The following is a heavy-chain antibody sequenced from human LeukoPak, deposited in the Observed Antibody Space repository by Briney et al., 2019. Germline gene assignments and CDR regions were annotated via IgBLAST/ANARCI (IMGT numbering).Heavy chain of an antibody. Sequence: SETLSLTCAVYGGSFSGYYWSWIRQPPGKGLEWIGEINHSGSTNYNPSLKSRVTMSVDTSKNQFSLKLSSVTAADTAVYYCASPGYSSSSEWFDPWGQGTLVTVSS. CDR3: ASPGYSSSSEWFDP. J-gene: IGHJ5*02. V-gene: IGHV4-34*01. CDR1: GGSFSGYY. CDR2: INHSGST. D-gene: IGHD6-6*01.